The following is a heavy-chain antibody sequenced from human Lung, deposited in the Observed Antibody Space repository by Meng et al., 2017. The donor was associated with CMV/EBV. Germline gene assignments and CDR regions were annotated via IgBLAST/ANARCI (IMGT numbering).Heavy chain of an antibody. CDR3: VRGTLRFLEWFEGGWFDP. D-gene: IGHD3-3*01. CDR1: GYAFTTYW. CDR2: INPADSNT. Sequence: GEXXTISCKTSGYAFTTYWVGWVRQKPGKGLEWMGIINPADSNTRYSPSFQGQVTISADKSTSTAYLQWSSLRASDTAMYYCVRGTLRFLEWFEGGWFDPXGQGTPVTVSS. J-gene: IGHJ5*02. V-gene: IGHV5-51*01.